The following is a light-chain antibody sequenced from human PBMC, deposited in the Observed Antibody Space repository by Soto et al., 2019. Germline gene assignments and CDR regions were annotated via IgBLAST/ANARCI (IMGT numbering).Light chain of an antibody. CDR2: DAS. J-gene: IGKJ4*01. CDR3: QQRSNWPPLT. Sequence: EIVLTHSPATLSLSPGERATLSCRASQRVSSYLAWYQQKPGQAPRLLIYDASSSATGIPARCSGSGSGTDVTLTISSLEPEDFAVYYCQQRSNWPPLTFGGGTKVDI. V-gene: IGKV3-11*01. CDR1: QRVSSY.